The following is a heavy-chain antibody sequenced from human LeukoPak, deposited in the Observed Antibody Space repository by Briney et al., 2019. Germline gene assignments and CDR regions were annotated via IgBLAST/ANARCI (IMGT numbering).Heavy chain of an antibody. CDR1: GFTFSSYS. CDR3: ARGRGTTGTTEFDY. J-gene: IGHJ4*02. D-gene: IGHD1-1*01. CDR2: ISSSSTHI. V-gene: IGHV3-21*01. Sequence: GGSLRLSCAASGFTFSSYSMNWVRQAPGKGLEWVSSISSSSTHIYYADSLKGRFTISRDNAKNSLYLQMNSLRAEDTAVYYCARGRGTTGTTEFDYWGLGTLVTVSS.